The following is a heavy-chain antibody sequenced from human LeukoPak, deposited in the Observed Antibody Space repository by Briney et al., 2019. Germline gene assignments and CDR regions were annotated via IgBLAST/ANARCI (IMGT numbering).Heavy chain of an antibody. J-gene: IGHJ5*01. V-gene: IGHV4-61*01. CDR1: GGSVSSGSYY. CDR2: IYYSGST. D-gene: IGHD3-10*01. CDR3: ARETMVRGVEP. Sequence: SETLSLTCTVSGGSVSSGSYYWSWIRQPPGKGLEWIGYIYYSGSTNYNPSLKSRVTISVDTSKNQFSLKLSSVTAADTAVYYCARETMVRGVEPWGQGTLVTVSS.